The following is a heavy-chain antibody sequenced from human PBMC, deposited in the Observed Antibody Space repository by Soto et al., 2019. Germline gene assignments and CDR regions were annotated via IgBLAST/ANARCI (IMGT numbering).Heavy chain of an antibody. CDR3: AKEGIAAAGTDY. J-gene: IGHJ4*02. D-gene: IGHD6-13*01. Sequence: GGSLRLSCAASGFTFSSYWMTWLRQAPGKGLEWVANINPDGSAKYYVDSVKGRFTISRDNAKNSLYLQMNSLRAEDTAVYYCAKEGIAAAGTDYWGQGTLVTVSS. V-gene: IGHV3-7*03. CDR2: INPDGSAK. CDR1: GFTFSSYW.